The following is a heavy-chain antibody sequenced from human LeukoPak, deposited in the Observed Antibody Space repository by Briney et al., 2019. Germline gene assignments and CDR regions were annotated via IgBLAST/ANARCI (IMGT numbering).Heavy chain of an antibody. J-gene: IGHJ6*03. V-gene: IGHV4-39*01. CDR2: IYYSWST. CDR3: ASRLGYCSGGSCYSKRGYYYYMDV. D-gene: IGHD2-15*01. Sequence: SEPLSLPCTVSGGSISSSRYFWGWIRQPPGKGLEWIGGIYYSWSTYYNPSLKSRVTISVDTSKDQFSLKLSSVAAADTAVYYCASRLGYCSGGSCYSKRGYYYYMDVWGKGTTVTVSS. CDR1: GGSISSSRYF.